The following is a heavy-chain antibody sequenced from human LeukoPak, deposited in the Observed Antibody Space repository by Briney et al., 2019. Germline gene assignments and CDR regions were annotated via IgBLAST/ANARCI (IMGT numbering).Heavy chain of an antibody. V-gene: IGHV3-21*01. J-gene: IGHJ3*02. CDR2: ISSSSSYI. Sequence: GGSLRLSCAASGFTFSSYSMNWVRQAPGKGLEWVSSISSSSSYIYYADSVKGRFTISRDNAKNSLYLQMNSLRAEDTAVYYCARERENRGYSGLRAFDIWGQGTMVTVSS. CDR3: ARERENRGYSGLRAFDI. D-gene: IGHD5-12*01. CDR1: GFTFSSYS.